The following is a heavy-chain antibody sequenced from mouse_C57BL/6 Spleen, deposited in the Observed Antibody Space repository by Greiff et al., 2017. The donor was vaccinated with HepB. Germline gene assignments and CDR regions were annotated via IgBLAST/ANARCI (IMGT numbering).Heavy chain of an antibody. D-gene: IGHD2-1*01. CDR2: ISSGSSTI. CDR3: ARSTTTRAMDY. V-gene: IGHV5-17*01. J-gene: IGHJ4*01. CDR1: GFTFSDYG. Sequence: EVKVVESGGGLVKPGGSLKLSCAASGFTFSDYGMHWVRQAPEKGLEWVAYISSGSSTIYYADTVKGRFTISRDNAKNTLFLQMTSLRSEDSAMYYCARSTTTRAMDYWGQGASVTVSS.